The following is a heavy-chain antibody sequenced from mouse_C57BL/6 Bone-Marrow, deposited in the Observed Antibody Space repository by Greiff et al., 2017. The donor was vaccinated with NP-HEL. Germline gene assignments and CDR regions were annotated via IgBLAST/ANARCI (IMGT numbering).Heavy chain of an antibody. D-gene: IGHD2-5*01. J-gene: IGHJ4*01. V-gene: IGHV2-3*01. CDR2: IWGDGST. CDR3: AKKGTFWDSNYLYYYAMDD. CDR1: GFSLTSYG. Sequence: VQVVESGPGLVAPSQSLSITCTVSGFSLTSYGVSWVRQPPGKGLEWLGVIWGDGSTNYHSALISRLSISKDNSKSQVFLKLNSLQTDDTATYYCAKKGTFWDSNYLYYYAMDDWGQGTSVTVSS.